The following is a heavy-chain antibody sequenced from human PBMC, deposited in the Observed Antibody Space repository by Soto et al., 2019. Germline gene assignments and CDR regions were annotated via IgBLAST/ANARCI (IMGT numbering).Heavy chain of an antibody. Sequence: QVQLQESGPGLVKPSETLSLTCTVSGGSISSYYWSWIRQPPGKGLEWIGYIYYSGSTNYNPSLKSRVTISVDTSKNQFSLKLSSVTAADTAVYYCARGLESYYYDSSGYRNHDAFDIWGQGTMVTVSS. J-gene: IGHJ3*02. V-gene: IGHV4-59*01. CDR2: IYYSGST. D-gene: IGHD3-22*01. CDR1: GGSISSYY. CDR3: ARGLESYYYDSSGYRNHDAFDI.